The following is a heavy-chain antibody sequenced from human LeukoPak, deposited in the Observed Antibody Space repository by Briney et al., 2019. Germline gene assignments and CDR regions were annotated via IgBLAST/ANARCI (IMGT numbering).Heavy chain of an antibody. D-gene: IGHD3-10*01. J-gene: IGHJ4*02. CDR3: ARVYGSGSLYYFDY. Sequence: PGRSLRLSCAASGFTFSSYGMHWVRQAPGKGLEWVAVIWYDGSNKYYADSVKGRFTISRDNSKNTLYLQMNSLRAEDTAVYYCARVYGSGSLYYFDYWGQRTLVTVSS. V-gene: IGHV3-33*01. CDR2: IWYDGSNK. CDR1: GFTFSSYG.